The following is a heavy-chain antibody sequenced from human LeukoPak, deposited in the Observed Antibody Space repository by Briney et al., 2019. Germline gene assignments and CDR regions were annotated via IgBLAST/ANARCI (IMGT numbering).Heavy chain of an antibody. J-gene: IGHJ4*02. V-gene: IGHV1-69*05. D-gene: IGHD2/OR15-2a*01. CDR1: GGTFSSYA. CDR2: IIPIFGTA. Sequence: GASVKVSCKASGGTFSSYAISWVRQAPGQGLEWMGGIIPIFGTANYAQKFQGRVTMTRDTSTSTVYMELSSLRSEDTAVYYCAGASTRFLHYLDYWGQGTLVTVSS. CDR3: AGASTRFLHYLDY.